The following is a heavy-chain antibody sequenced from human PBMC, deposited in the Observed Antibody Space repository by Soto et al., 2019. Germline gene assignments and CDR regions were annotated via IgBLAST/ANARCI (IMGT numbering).Heavy chain of an antibody. J-gene: IGHJ5*02. CDR3: AKGVIDRGANA. CDR2: INHSGST. D-gene: IGHD2-8*01. Sequence: PSETLSLTCAVYCGSFSSYYWSWIRQPPGKGLEWIGEINHSGSTNYNPSLKSRVTMSVDTSKNQFSLHLQMNSLRAEDTAIYHCAKGVIDRGANAWGQGTVVTVSS. CDR1: CGSFSSYY. V-gene: IGHV4-34*01.